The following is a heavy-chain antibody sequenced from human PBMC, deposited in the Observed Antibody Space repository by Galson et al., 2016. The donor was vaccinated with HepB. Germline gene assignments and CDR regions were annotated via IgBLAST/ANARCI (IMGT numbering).Heavy chain of an antibody. CDR3: ARDRDYYASGTYTTWFDP. CDR2: ISFSSNT. CDR1: GGSISSYY. D-gene: IGHD3-10*01. V-gene: IGHV4-59*01. J-gene: IGHJ5*02. Sequence: SETLSLTCTVSGGSISSYYWGWIRQPPGKGLECIGYISFSSNTNYNPSLKSRVTISIDTSKNQFSLRLTSVTAADMAVYYCARDRDYYASGTYTTWFDPWGQGTLVTVSS.